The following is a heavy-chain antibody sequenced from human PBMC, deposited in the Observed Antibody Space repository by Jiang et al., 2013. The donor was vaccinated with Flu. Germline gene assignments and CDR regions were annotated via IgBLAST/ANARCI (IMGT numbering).Heavy chain of an antibody. D-gene: IGHD1-26*01. J-gene: IGHJ4*02. CDR1: GDSVSSNSAA. CDR2: TYYRSKWHN. CDR3: ARGSGTYSIIFDS. V-gene: IGHV6-1*01. Sequence: QTLSLTCAISGDSVSSNSAARNWIRQSPSRGLEWLGRTYYRSKWHNDYAVSVKSRMTINPNTSKNQISLQLNSVTPEDTAIYYCARGSGTYSIIFDSWGQGTLVTVSS.